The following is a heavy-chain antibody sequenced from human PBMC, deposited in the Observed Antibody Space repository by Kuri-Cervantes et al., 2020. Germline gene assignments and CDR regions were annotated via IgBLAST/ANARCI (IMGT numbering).Heavy chain of an antibody. D-gene: IGHD3-10*01. CDR2: IYFNGST. CDR3: ARRGDV. V-gene: IGHV4-61*09. J-gene: IGHJ6*02. CDR1: GDSISRNTYY. Sequence: SETLSLTCTVSGDSISRNTYYWNWVRQSAGKGLEWIGHIYFNGSTNYNSSLKSRVSISVDTAKNQFSLKLSSVTPADTAVYYCARRGDVWGQGTTVTVSS.